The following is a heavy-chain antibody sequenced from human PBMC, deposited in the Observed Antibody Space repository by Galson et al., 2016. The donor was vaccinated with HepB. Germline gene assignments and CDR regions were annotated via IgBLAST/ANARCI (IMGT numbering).Heavy chain of an antibody. D-gene: IGHD1-14*01. Sequence: SLRLSCAASGFSFNKYHMNWACQAPGKGLEWVAYIGSSGRPIFYRDSVKGRFTISRDNAQYSLYLDLSDLRAEDSAVYYCAGDSGRTGAWDFWGQGTLVTVSS. CDR1: GFSFNKYH. V-gene: IGHV3-48*03. CDR2: IGSSGRPI. CDR3: AGDSGRTGAWDF. J-gene: IGHJ4*02.